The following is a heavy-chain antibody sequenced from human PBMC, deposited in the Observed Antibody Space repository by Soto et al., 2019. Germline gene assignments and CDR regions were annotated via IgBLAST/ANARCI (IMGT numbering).Heavy chain of an antibody. CDR2: IYTSGST. V-gene: IGHV4-4*07. D-gene: IGHD1-7*01. J-gene: IGHJ6*02. Sequence: SETLSLTCTVSGGSISSYYWSWIRQPAGKGLEWIGRIYTSGSTNYNPSLKSRVTMSVDTSKSQFSLKLSSVTAADTAVYYCARDFDNWNYARPEVLYGMDVWGQGTTVTVSS. CDR1: GGSISSYY. CDR3: ARDFDNWNYARPEVLYGMDV.